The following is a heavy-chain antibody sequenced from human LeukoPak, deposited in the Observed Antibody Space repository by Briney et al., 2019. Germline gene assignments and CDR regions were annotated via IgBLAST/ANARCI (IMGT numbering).Heavy chain of an antibody. D-gene: IGHD3-22*01. CDR2: IWYDGSNK. V-gene: IGHV3-33*01. Sequence: GGSLRLSCAASGFTFSSYGMHWVRQAPGKGLEWVAVIWYDGSNKYYADSVKSRFTISRDNSKNTLYLQMNSLRAEDTAVYYCAREYDSSGWTIDYWGQGTLVTVSS. CDR3: AREYDSSGWTIDY. J-gene: IGHJ4*02. CDR1: GFTFSSYG.